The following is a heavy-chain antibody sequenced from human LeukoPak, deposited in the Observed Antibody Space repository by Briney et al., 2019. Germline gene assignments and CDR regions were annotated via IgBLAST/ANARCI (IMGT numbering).Heavy chain of an antibody. CDR2: INHSGST. CDR1: GGSFNDYY. J-gene: IGHJ4*02. V-gene: IGHV4-34*01. CDR3: ARAVQPGLFDY. D-gene: IGHD1-1*01. Sequence: SETPSLTCAVYGGSFNDYYWSWIRQPPGKGLEWIGEINHSGSTNYNPSLKSRVTISVDTSKNQFSLKLSSATAADTAVYYCARAVQPGLFDYWGQGTLVTVSS.